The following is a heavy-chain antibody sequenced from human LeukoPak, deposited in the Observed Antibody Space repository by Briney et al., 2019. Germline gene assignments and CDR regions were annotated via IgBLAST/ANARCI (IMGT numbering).Heavy chain of an antibody. D-gene: IGHD2-15*01. V-gene: IGHV3-7*01. CDR3: ARDSASQDIVVVVAAGFFDY. J-gene: IGHJ4*02. CDR2: IKQDGSGE. CDR1: GFTFSRYC. Sequence: GGSLRLSCVASGFTFSRYCMSWVRQAPGKGLEWVANIKQDGSGEYYLDSVKGRFTISRDNAKNSLYLQMSSLRAEDTAVYYCARDSASQDIVVVVAAGFFDYWGQGTLVTVSS.